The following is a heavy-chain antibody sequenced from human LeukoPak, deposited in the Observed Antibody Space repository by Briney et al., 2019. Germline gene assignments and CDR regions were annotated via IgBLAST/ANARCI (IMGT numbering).Heavy chain of an antibody. CDR3: AKVPAVRITIFGVSFDF. CDR1: GFNFSSYA. Sequence: QPGGSLRLSCAASGFNFSSYAMNWVRQAPGKGLEWVSAISGSGGSTYYADSVKGRFTISRDNSKNTLYLQMNSLRAEDTAVYYCAKVPAVRITIFGVSFDFWGQGTLVTVSS. CDR2: ISGSGGST. J-gene: IGHJ4*02. D-gene: IGHD3-3*01. V-gene: IGHV3-23*01.